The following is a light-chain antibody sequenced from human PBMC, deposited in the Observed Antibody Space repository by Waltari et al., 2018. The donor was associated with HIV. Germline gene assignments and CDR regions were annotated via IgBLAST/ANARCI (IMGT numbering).Light chain of an antibody. V-gene: IGLV2-14*03. CDR2: DVS. J-gene: IGLJ1*01. CDR3: GSYTNSGTYV. CDR1: SSDVGGSDF. Sequence: QSALTQPASVSGSPGQSITLSCPGTSSDVGGSDFVSWYQQHPGKAPQIMIFDVSNRPSGVSDRFACSKSGNTASLTISGLQPEDEADYYCGSYTNSGTYVFGTGTKVTVL.